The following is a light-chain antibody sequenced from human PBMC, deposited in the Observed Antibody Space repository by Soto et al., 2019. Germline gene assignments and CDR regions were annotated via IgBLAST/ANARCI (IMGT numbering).Light chain of an antibody. V-gene: IGLV2-8*01. J-gene: IGLJ2*01. CDR1: SSDVGGYNY. Sequence: QSALTQPPSASGSPGQSVTISCTGTSSDVGGYNYVSWYQQHPGDAPRLMIYEVSKRPSGVPDRFSGSKSGNTASLTVSGPQAEDEGDYYCSSYAAGPNPFVFGGGTKLP. CDR2: EVS. CDR3: SSYAAGPNPFV.